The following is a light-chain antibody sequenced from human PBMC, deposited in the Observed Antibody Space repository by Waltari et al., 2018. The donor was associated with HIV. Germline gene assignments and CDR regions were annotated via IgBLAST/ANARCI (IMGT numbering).Light chain of an antibody. CDR1: QSVLYSSNNKNY. CDR3: QQYYTTPFT. V-gene: IGKV4-1*01. Sequence: DIVMTQSPDTLAVSLGERATVNCKSSQSVLYSSNNKNYLAWYQQKPGQPPKLRIYWASTRESGVPDRFSGSGSGTDVTLTISSLQAEDVAVYYCQQYYTTPFTFGPGTKVDIK. J-gene: IGKJ3*01. CDR2: WAS.